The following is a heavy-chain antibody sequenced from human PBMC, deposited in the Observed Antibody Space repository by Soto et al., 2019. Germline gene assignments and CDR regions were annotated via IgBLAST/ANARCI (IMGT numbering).Heavy chain of an antibody. V-gene: IGHV3-23*01. CDR3: AKDFGHYDILTAYPTFDP. CDR2: ISRSGGST. CDR1: GFTFTTYA. D-gene: IGHD3-9*01. J-gene: IGHJ5*02. Sequence: EVQLLESGGGLVQPGGSLRLSCAASGFTFTTYAMSWVRQAPGKGLEWVSAISRSGGSTYYADSVKGRFAIPRDNSKNTLYLQMNRLPAEDTAVYHCAKDFGHYDILTAYPTFDPWAQGTLVTVSS.